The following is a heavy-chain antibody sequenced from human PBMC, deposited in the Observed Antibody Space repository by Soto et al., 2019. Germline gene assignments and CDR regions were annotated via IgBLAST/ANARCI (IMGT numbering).Heavy chain of an antibody. Sequence: SVKVSCKASGGTFSSYTISWVRQALGQGLEWMGRIIPILGIANYAQKFQGRVTITADKSTSTAYMELSSLRSEDTAVYYCARVTMVRGEPDFDYWGQGTLVTVSS. CDR3: ARVTMVRGEPDFDY. CDR2: IIPILGIA. J-gene: IGHJ4*02. D-gene: IGHD3-10*01. CDR1: GGTFSSYT. V-gene: IGHV1-69*02.